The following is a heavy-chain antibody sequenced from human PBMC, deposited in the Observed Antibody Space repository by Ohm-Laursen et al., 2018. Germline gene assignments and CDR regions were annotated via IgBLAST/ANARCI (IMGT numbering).Heavy chain of an antibody. CDR3: ARGTFYYDSSLDY. CDR2: IYTSGST. V-gene: IGHV4-4*07. CDR1: GGSISSYY. D-gene: IGHD3-22*01. Sequence: SETLSLTCTVSGGSISSYYWSWIRQPAGKGLEWIGRIYTSGSTNYNPSLKSRVTMSVDTSNKQFSLKVTAVTAADTAVYYCARGTFYYDSSLDYWGQGTLVTVSS. J-gene: IGHJ4*02.